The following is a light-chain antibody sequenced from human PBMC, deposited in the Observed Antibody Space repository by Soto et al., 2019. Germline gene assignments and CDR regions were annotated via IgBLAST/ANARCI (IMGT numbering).Light chain of an antibody. Sequence: QSALTQPPSVSAAPGQKVTISCSGSSSNIGNNYVSWYQQLPGTAPKLLIYENNKRPSGIPDRFSGSKSGTSATLGITGLQTGDEADYYCGTWDSSLSGVVFGGGTKLTVL. V-gene: IGLV1-51*02. CDR2: ENN. CDR3: GTWDSSLSGVV. CDR1: SSNIGNNY. J-gene: IGLJ2*01.